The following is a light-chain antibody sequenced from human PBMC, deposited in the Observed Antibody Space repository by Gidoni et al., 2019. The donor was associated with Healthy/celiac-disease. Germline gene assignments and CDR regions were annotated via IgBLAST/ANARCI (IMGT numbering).Light chain of an antibody. Sequence: SALPQPPSVSGSPGQSATISCTGTSSDVGGYNYVSWYQQHPGKAPKLMIYDVSKRPSGVPDRFSGSKSGNTASLTISGRQAEDEADYYCCSYAGSYVWVFGGGTKLTVL. CDR1: SSDVGGYNY. V-gene: IGLV2-11*01. CDR3: CSYAGSYVWV. CDR2: DVS. J-gene: IGLJ3*02.